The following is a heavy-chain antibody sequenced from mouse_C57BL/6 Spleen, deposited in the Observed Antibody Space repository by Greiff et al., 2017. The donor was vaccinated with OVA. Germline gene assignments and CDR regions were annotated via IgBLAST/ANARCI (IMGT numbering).Heavy chain of an antibody. CDR1: GFSLSTFGMG. J-gene: IGHJ4*01. CDR2: IWWDDDK. CDR3: ARIEGRYGYYAMDY. D-gene: IGHD1-1*02. Sequence: QVQLKESGPGILQPSQTLSLPCSFSGFSLSTFGMGVGWIRQPSGQGLEWLAHIWWDDDKYYNPALKSRLTISKDTSKNQVFLRIANVDTADTATYCCARIEGRYGYYAMDYWGQGTSVTVSS. V-gene: IGHV8-8*01.